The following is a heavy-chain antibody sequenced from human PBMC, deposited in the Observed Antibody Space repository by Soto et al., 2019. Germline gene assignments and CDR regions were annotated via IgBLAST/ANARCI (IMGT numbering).Heavy chain of an antibody. CDR1: GGTLSSYY. J-gene: IGHJ4*02. V-gene: IGHV4-4*07. D-gene: IGHD2-2*01. Sequence: SETLSLTCTVSGGTLSSYYWSWSRQPAGKGLEWIGRIYTSGSTNYNPSLKSRVTMSVDTSKNQFSLKLSSVTAADTAVYYCARACSSNSCYDVFDYWGQGTLVTVSS. CDR2: IYTSGST. CDR3: ARACSSNSCYDVFDY.